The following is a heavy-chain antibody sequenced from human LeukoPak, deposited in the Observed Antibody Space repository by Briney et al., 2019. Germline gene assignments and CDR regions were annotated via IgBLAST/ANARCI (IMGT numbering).Heavy chain of an antibody. J-gene: IGHJ4*02. CDR3: ARDLMTTPTWDFDY. CDR2: INPNSRAT. D-gene: IGHD3-16*01. Sequence: ASVKVSCKGSGYTFTGYYMHWVRQAPGQGLEWMAWINPNSRATNYAQKFQGRVTVTRDTSISTAYMELSSLESDDTAVYYCARDLMTTPTWDFDYWGQGTLVSVSS. CDR1: GYTFTGYY. V-gene: IGHV1-2*02.